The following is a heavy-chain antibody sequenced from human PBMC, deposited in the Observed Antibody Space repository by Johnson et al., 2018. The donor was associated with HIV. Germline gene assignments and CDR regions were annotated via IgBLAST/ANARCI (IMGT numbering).Heavy chain of an antibody. V-gene: IGHV3-30*18. D-gene: IGHD3-3*01. CDR1: GFTFSNAW. J-gene: IGHJ3*02. CDR2: ISYDGSNK. CDR3: AKQLYDLNYDFWSGYPI. Sequence: QVQLVESGGGVVQPGRSLRLSCAASGFTFSNAWMSWVRQAPGKGLEWVALISYDGSNKYYADSVKGRFTISRDNSKNTLYLQMNSLRAEDTAVYYCAKQLYDLNYDFWSGYPIWGQGTMVTVSS.